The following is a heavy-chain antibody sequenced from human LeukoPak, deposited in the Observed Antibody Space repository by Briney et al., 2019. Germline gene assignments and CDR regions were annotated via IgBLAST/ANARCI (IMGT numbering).Heavy chain of an antibody. CDR2: LIPNNGGT. D-gene: IGHD3-22*01. V-gene: IGHV1-2*02. J-gene: IGHJ4*02. CDR1: GYTFTGYY. CDR3: ARDPHFTMIAEL. Sequence: WASVKVSCKTSGYTFTGYYLHWVRQAPGQGLEWMGWLIPNNGGTNYAQKFQGRVTMTRDTSISTAFMELSRLRSEDTAVYYCARDPHFTMIAELWGQGTLVTVSS.